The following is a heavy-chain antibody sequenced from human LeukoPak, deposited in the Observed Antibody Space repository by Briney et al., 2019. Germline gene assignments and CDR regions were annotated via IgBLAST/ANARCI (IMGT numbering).Heavy chain of an antibody. V-gene: IGHV3-11*04. Sequence: GGSLRLSCAASGFTVSSNYMSWVRQGPGKGLEWVSYISSSGSTIYYADSVKGRFTISRDNAKNSLYLQMNSLRAEDTAVYYCAELGITMIGGVWGKGTTVTISS. D-gene: IGHD3-10*02. J-gene: IGHJ6*04. CDR1: GFTVSSNY. CDR3: AELGITMIGGV. CDR2: ISSSGSTI.